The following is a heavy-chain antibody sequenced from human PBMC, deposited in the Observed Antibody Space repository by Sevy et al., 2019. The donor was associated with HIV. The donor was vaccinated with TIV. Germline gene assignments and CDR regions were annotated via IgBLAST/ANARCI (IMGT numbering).Heavy chain of an antibody. Sequence: GSLRLSCAASGFTFDSYSMTWVRLAPGKGLEWVSLVSDSGVRTHYADSVKGRFTISRDNSKSMVVLQMNSLRAEDTAVYYCARKLVYGHFDTWGQGTLVTVSS. V-gene: IGHV3-23*01. D-gene: IGHD1-1*01. J-gene: IGHJ4*02. CDR1: GFTFDSYS. CDR3: ARKLVYGHFDT. CDR2: VSDSGVRT.